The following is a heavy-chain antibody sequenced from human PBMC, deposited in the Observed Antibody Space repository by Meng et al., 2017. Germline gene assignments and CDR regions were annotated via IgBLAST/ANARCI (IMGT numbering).Heavy chain of an antibody. V-gene: IGHV2-5*01. CDR3: AHIYGSNLDY. D-gene: IGHD3-10*01. J-gene: IGHJ4*02. CDR2: IYWYDDK. Sequence: ITSMASCLTLAQPTLTFTLTVTFSGLTLRDSRLCVVGVRNPPRKSLEWLAVIYWYDDKRYSPSLKSRLTITKDTSKNQVVLKMTNMDPVDTATYYCAHIYGSNLDYWGQRTLVTVSS. CDR1: GLTLRDSRLC.